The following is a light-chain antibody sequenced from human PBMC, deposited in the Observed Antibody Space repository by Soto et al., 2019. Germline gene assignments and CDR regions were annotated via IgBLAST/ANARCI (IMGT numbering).Light chain of an antibody. V-gene: IGLV1-40*01. J-gene: IGLJ1*01. CDR1: SSNIGAGYD. Sequence: QPVLTQPPSVSGAPGQRVTISCTGSSSNIGAGYDVHWYQQLPGTAPKLLIYGNSNRPSGVPDRFSGSKSGTSASLAITGLQAEDEADYYCQSYYRTLSYVFGTGTKVTVL. CDR3: QSYYRTLSYV. CDR2: GNS.